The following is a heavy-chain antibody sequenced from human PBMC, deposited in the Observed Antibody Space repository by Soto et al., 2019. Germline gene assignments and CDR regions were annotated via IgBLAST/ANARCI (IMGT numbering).Heavy chain of an antibody. Sequence: QITLKESGPTLVQPTQTLTLTCTFSGFSLSTSGVGVAWIRQPPGKALEWLAVIYWDDDKRYNPSLKSRLTITEDTSKTQVVLIMTNMDPVDTATYYCVHRQRYSRVWNGGWFDPWGQGTLVTVSS. V-gene: IGHV2-5*02. J-gene: IGHJ5*02. CDR2: IYWDDDK. CDR1: GFSLSTSGVG. D-gene: IGHD6-19*01. CDR3: VHRQRYSRVWNGGWFDP.